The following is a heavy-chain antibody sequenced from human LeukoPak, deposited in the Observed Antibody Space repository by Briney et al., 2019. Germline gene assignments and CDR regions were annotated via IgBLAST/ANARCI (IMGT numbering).Heavy chain of an antibody. CDR2: IKSKTHGETT. D-gene: IGHD5-18*01. J-gene: IGHJ5*02. Sequence: GGSLRLSCVDSGLTSSDAWMNWVRQVPGKGLEWIGRIKSKTHGETTEYAAPVKGRFTISRDDSKNTLYLQMNSLKIEDSGLYFCATRGATYTYGYSWFDPWGQGTLVTVSS. CDR1: GLTSSDAW. CDR3: ATRGATYTYGYSWFDP. V-gene: IGHV3-15*01.